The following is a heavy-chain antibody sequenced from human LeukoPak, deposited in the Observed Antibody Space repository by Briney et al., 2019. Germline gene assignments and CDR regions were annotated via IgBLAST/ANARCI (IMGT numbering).Heavy chain of an antibody. Sequence: SVKVSCKASGYTFTGYYMHWVRQAPGQGLEWMGGIIPIFGTANYAQKFQGRVTITADESTSTDYMELSSLRSEDTAVYYCARATDFWSGPDYWGQGTLVTVSS. CDR1: GYTFTGYY. V-gene: IGHV1-69*13. CDR3: ARATDFWSGPDY. CDR2: IIPIFGTA. J-gene: IGHJ4*02. D-gene: IGHD3-3*01.